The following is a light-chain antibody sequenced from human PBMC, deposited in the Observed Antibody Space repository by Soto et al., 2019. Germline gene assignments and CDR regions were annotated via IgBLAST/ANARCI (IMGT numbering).Light chain of an antibody. CDR3: QAWDSGTVV. CDR2: EDT. Sequence: SYELTKPPSVYVSPGQTANITCSGNTLGSKFVFWYQQKAGQSPMVVIYEDTKLPSGIPERFSGFNSGNTATLTISGTQAMDEADFYCQAWDSGTVVFGGGTKLTVL. J-gene: IGLJ2*01. CDR1: TLGSKF. V-gene: IGLV3-1*01.